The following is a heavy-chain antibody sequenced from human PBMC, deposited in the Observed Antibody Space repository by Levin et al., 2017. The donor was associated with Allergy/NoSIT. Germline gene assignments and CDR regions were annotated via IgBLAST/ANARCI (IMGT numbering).Heavy chain of an antibody. D-gene: IGHD3-22*01. Sequence: ASVKVSCKASGYIFTGYFVHWVRQAPGQGLEWMGWINPNSGDTEYAQKFQGRITMTRDTSINTAYLDLSRLRSDDTALCYCASSIVNTSVINTWYFDLWGRGTLVTVSS. J-gene: IGHJ2*01. CDR2: INPNSGDT. V-gene: IGHV1-2*02. CDR1: GYIFTGYF. CDR3: ASSIVNTSVINTWYFDL.